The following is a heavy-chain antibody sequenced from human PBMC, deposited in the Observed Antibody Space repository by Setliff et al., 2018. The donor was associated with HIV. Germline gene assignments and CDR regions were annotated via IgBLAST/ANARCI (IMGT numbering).Heavy chain of an antibody. D-gene: IGHD1-26*01. CDR1: GGSFSAYY. CDR3: AREWSYCAFDTFDV. Sequence: PSETLSLTCAVYGGSFSAYYWSWIRQPQGKGLEWIGEINHSGSTNYNPSLKTRVTIMVDTSKNQFSLKLGSVTAADTAVYYCAREWSYCAFDTFDVWGQGTMVTVSS. J-gene: IGHJ3*01. CDR2: INHSGST. V-gene: IGHV4-34*01.